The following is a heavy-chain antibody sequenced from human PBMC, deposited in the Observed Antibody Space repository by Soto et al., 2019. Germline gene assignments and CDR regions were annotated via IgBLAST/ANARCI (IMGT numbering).Heavy chain of an antibody. CDR2: ISGSGGST. CDR1: GFTFSSYA. D-gene: IGHD1-1*01. CDR3: AKDQLEHQVFWFDP. V-gene: IGHV3-23*01. Sequence: PGGSLRLSCAAPGFTFSSYAMSWVRQAPGKGLEWVSAISGSGGSTYYADSVKGRFTISRDNSKNTLYLQMNSLRAEDTAVYYCAKDQLEHQVFWFDPWGQGTLVTVSS. J-gene: IGHJ5*02.